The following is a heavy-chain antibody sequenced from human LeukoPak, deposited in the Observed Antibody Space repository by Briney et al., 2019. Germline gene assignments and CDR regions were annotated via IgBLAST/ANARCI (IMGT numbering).Heavy chain of an antibody. V-gene: IGHV3-30*02. CDR1: GFTFSRYA. Sequence: GGSLRLSCAASGFTFSRYAMHWVRQAPGTGLGWVAFIQYEGRNKYYADSVKGRFTISRDNSKNTLYLQMNSLRAEDTAVYYCAKDGGSYYYGSGSSWYFDYWGQGTLVTVSS. D-gene: IGHD3-10*01. CDR3: AKDGGSYYYGSGSSWYFDY. J-gene: IGHJ4*02. CDR2: IQYEGRNK.